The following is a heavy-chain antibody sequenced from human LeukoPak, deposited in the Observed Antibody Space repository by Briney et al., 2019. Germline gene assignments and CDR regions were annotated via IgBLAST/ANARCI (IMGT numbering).Heavy chain of an antibody. V-gene: IGHV3-30*04. CDR3: ARDFIYSSWYTTYYYYYGMDV. J-gene: IGHJ6*02. Sequence: GGSLRLSCAASGFTFSSYAMHWVRQTPGKGLEWVAVISYDGSNKYYADSVKGRFTISRDNSENTLYLQMNSLRAEDTAVYYCARDFIYSSWYTTYYYYYGMDVWGQGTTVTVSS. CDR1: GFTFSSYA. CDR2: ISYDGSNK. D-gene: IGHD6-13*01.